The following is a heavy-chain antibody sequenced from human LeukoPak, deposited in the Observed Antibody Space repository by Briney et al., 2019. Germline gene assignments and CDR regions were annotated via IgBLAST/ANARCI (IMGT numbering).Heavy chain of an antibody. V-gene: IGHV1-2*02. CDR1: GYTFTDYY. Sequence: ASVKVSCKASGYTFTDYYTHWVRQAPGQGLEWMGWINPNSGGTNYAQKFQGRVTMTRDTSISTAYMELSRLRSDDTAVYYCARDLSGRDEFDYWGQGTLVTVSS. CDR2: INPNSGGT. J-gene: IGHJ4*02. D-gene: IGHD1-26*01. CDR3: ARDLSGRDEFDY.